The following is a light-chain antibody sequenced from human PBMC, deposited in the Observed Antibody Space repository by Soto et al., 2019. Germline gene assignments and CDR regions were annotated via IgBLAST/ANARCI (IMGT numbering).Light chain of an antibody. J-gene: IGKJ1*01. CDR3: QQYDKWPRT. CDR1: QSVSSYY. V-gene: IGKV3-20*01. CDR2: AAS. Sequence: EIVLTQSPGTLSLSPGERATLSCRASQSVSSYYLAWYQQKPGQAPRLLIYAASSRATGIPDRFSGGGSGTEYTLTISSLQSEDFAVYYCQQYDKWPRTFGQGTKVDIK.